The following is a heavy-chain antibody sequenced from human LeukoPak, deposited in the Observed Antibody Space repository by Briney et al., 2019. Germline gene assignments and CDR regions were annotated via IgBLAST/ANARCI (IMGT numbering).Heavy chain of an antibody. V-gene: IGHV3-43*02. J-gene: IGHJ4*02. CDR2: ITGNGGST. D-gene: IGHD6-19*01. CDR1: GFTFGDHA. CDR3: AKVRSVAGTLDFFDS. Sequence: GGSLRLSCAASGFTFGDHAMHWVRQAPGKGLEWVSLITGNGGSTYYADSVKGRFAISRDNRKNSLYLQMNSLRTEDTALYYCAKVRSVAGTLDFFDSSGQGTLVTVSS.